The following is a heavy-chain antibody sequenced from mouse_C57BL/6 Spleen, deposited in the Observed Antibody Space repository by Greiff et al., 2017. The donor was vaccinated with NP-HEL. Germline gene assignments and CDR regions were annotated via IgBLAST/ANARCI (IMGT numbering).Heavy chain of an antibody. V-gene: IGHV1-7*01. J-gene: IGHJ4*01. CDR2: INPSSGCT. D-gene: IGHD1-1*01. CDR1: GYTFTSYW. CDR3: ARDTTVVEYAMDY. Sequence: QVQLQQPGAELVKPGASVKLSCKASGYTFTSYWMHWVKQRPGQGLEWIGYINPSSGCTKYNQKFKGKATLTVDKSSSTAYMQLSSLTYEDSAVYDCARDTTVVEYAMDYWGQGTSVTVSS.